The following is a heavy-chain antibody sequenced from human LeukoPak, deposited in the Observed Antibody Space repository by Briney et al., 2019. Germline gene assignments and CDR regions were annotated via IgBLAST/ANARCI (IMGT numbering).Heavy chain of an antibody. J-gene: IGHJ4*02. CDR2: INSNGHST. CDR1: GFTFSAYA. V-gene: IGHV3-64D*09. D-gene: IGHD3-16*01. CDR3: VKETFTVTSPFDY. Sequence: PGGSLRLSCSASGFTFSAYAMHWVRQPPGKELEYVSAINSNGHSTYYADSLKGRFTISRDNAKNTVYLQMSSLRAEDTAIYYCVKETFTVTSPFDYWGQGAVVTVSS.